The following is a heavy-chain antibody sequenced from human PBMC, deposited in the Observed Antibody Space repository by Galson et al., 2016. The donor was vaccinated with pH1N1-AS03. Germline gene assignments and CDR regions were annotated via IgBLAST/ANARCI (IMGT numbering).Heavy chain of an antibody. CDR1: GFSFSDYE. Sequence: SLRLSCAASGFSFSDYEMNWVRQAPGKGLEWVSYISNTGATKHYADSVRGRFTISRDNAKQLLYLQMNNLRGEDTALYDCVRGADTAVDPLEDCWGQGTLVTVSS. CDR3: VRGADTAVDPLEDC. J-gene: IGHJ1*01. V-gene: IGHV3-48*03. D-gene: IGHD5-18*01. CDR2: ISNTGATK.